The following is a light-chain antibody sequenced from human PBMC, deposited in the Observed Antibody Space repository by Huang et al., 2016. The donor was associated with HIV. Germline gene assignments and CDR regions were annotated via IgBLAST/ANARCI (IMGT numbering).Light chain of an antibody. Sequence: IQLTQSPSSLSASVGDRVTITCRARQGISNFLGWYQPKPGKAPKLLIDAASILQSGVPSRFSGSGSGTDFTLTIGSLQPEDFATYYCQQLNSYPLTFGGGTKVEIK. CDR3: QQLNSYPLT. CDR1: QGISNF. J-gene: IGKJ4*01. V-gene: IGKV1-9*01. CDR2: AAS.